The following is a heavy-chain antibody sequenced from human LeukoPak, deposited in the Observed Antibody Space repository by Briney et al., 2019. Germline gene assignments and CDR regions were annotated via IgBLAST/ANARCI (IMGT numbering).Heavy chain of an antibody. J-gene: IGHJ4*02. CDR2: ISSSSSYI. CDR1: GFSLSSYI. CDR3: ARARAVAGFDY. Sequence: GGSLRLSCAAPGFSLSSYIMNCVCQSLQRGLGWVSSISSSSSYIYYADSVKGRFTISRDNAKNSLYLQMNSLRAEDTAVYYCARARAVAGFDYWGQGTLVTVSS. D-gene: IGHD6-19*01. V-gene: IGHV3-21*01.